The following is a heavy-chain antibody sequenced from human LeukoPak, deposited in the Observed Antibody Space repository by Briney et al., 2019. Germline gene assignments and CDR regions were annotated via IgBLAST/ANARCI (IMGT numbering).Heavy chain of an antibody. D-gene: IGHD2-2*01. CDR3: AKDRRACSSSSCYYRFDY. CDR2: ISDSGGST. CDR1: EFTFSSYA. J-gene: IGHJ4*02. Sequence: QPGRSLRLSCAASEFTFSSYAMSWVRQAPGKGLEWVSAISDSGGSTYYADSVKGRFTISRDNSKNTVYLQMNSLRAEDTAVYYCAKDRRACSSSSCYYRFDYWGQGTLVTVSS. V-gene: IGHV3-23*01.